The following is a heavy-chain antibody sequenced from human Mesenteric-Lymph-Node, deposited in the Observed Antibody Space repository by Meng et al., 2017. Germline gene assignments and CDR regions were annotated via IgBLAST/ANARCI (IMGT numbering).Heavy chain of an antibody. J-gene: IGHJ4*02. CDR3: AFDF. V-gene: IGHV3-23*01. CDR1: GFPFNFYA. CDR2: ISASGGST. Sequence: GESLRLSCAASGFPFNFYAMGWVRQAPGQGLELVSAISASGGSTYYADSVKGRFTVSRDNSRNTLYLQMKSLRAEDTAMYYCAFDFWGQGTLVTVSS.